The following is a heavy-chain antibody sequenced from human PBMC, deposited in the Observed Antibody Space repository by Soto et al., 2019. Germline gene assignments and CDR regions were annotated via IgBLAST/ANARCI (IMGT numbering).Heavy chain of an antibody. J-gene: IGHJ4*02. CDR2: INSDGGST. Sequence: EVQLVESGGGLVQPGGSLRRSCAASGFTFSTYWMHWVRQVPGKGLVWVSRINSDGGSTTYADSVKGRFTISRDNAKSTLYLQLNSLRVEDTAVYYCASSLLTPFDYWGQGTLVTVSS. CDR3: ASSLLTPFDY. V-gene: IGHV3-74*01. CDR1: GFTFSTYW. D-gene: IGHD7-27*01.